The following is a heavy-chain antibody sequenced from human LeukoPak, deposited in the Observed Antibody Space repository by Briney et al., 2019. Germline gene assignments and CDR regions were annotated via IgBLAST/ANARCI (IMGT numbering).Heavy chain of an antibody. J-gene: IGHJ4*02. CDR1: GGSFSSYV. Sequence: SVKVSCTASGGSFSSYVFSWVRQAPGQGLEWMGGIIPMLGTANYAQKFQGRVTITTDESTSTAYMEVSSLKSEDTAVYYCARGDYAGNIARDWGQGTLVTVSS. V-gene: IGHV1-69*05. D-gene: IGHD4-23*01. CDR2: IIPMLGTA. CDR3: ARGDYAGNIARD.